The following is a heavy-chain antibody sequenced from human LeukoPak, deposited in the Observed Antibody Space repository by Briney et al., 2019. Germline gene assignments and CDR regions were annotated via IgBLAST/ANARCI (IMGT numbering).Heavy chain of an antibody. J-gene: IGHJ4*02. V-gene: IGHV3-21*01. D-gene: IGHD5-12*01. Sequence: GGSPRLSCAASGFTFSSYSMNRVRQAPGKGLEWVSSISSSSSYIYYADSVKGRFTISRDNAKNSLYLQMNSLRAEDTAVYYCARVYDSGYDYWGQGTLVTVSS. CDR1: GFTFSSYS. CDR3: ARVYDSGYDY. CDR2: ISSSSSYI.